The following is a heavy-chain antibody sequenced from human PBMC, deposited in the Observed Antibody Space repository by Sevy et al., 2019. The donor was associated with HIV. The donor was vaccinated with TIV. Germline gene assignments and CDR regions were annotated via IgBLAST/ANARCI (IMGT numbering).Heavy chain of an antibody. J-gene: IGHJ4*02. Sequence: ASVKVSCKASGYTFTSYGISWVRQAPGQGLEWMGWISAYDGNTNYAQKLQGRVTMTTDTSTSTAYMELRSLRSDDTAVYYCARDLGGYGGNSIDYWGQGTLVTVSS. D-gene: IGHD2-21*02. CDR3: ARDLGGYGGNSIDY. CDR1: GYTFTSYG. CDR2: ISAYDGNT. V-gene: IGHV1-18*01.